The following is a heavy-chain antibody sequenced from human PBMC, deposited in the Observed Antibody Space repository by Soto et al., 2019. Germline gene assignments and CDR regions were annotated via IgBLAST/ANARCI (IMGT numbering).Heavy chain of an antibody. CDR2: MNPISGNT. CDR1: GYTFTSYD. Sequence: QVQLVQSGAEVKKPGASVKVSCKASGYTFTSYDINWVRQATGKGLEWMGWMNPISGNTGFAQRFKGRVTMTRNTSISTAYMELSSLRSEDTAVYYCAREKVGANDYWGQGTLVTVSS. J-gene: IGHJ4*02. D-gene: IGHD1-26*01. V-gene: IGHV1-8*01. CDR3: AREKVGANDY.